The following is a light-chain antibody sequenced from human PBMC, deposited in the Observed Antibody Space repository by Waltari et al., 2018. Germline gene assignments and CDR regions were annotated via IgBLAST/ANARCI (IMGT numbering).Light chain of an antibody. Sequence: QSALTQPASVSGSPGQSITISCSGTSAETGRYNLVAWYQQLPGNAPKLVIYEVTERPSELSNRFSGSKSGNTASLTISGLQAEDEADYYCSSFESSRTWVFGGGTKLTVL. CDR2: EVT. CDR3: SSFESSRTWV. V-gene: IGLV2-23*02. CDR1: SAETGRYNL. J-gene: IGLJ3*02.